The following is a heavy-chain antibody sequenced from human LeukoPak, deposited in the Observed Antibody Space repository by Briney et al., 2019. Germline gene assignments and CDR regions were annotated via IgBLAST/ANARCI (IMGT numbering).Heavy chain of an antibody. CDR2: IYYSGST. CDR1: GGSISGSSYY. V-gene: IGHV4-61*05. CDR3: ARVRGIRFLEWLLGAGGFDP. D-gene: IGHD3-3*01. Sequence: PSETLSLTCTVSGGSISGSSYYWGWIRQPPGKGLEWIGYIYYSGSTNYNPSLKSRVTISVDTSKNQFSLKLSSVTAADTAVYYCARVRGIRFLEWLLGAGGFDPWGQGTLVTVSS. J-gene: IGHJ5*02.